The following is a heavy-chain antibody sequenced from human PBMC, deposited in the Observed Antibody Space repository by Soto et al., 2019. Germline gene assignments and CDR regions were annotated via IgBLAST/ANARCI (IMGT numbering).Heavy chain of an antibody. J-gene: IGHJ4*02. CDR2: ISYTGTA. CDR3: ARLAYDANGTPADY. D-gene: IGHD2-8*01. V-gene: IGHV4-59*08. CDR1: GGSMSSYY. Sequence: SETLSLTCTVSGGSMSSYYWSWIRQPPGKGLEWIGYISYTGTAYYNPSLESRVTVSVGTSKNQFSLNLSSVTAADTAVYYCARLAYDANGTPADYWGEGTLVT.